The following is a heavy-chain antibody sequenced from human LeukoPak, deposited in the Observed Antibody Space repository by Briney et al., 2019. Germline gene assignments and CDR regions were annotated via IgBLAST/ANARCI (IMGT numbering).Heavy chain of an antibody. CDR1: GFTFSSYA. J-gene: IGHJ4*02. V-gene: IGHV3-21*01. CDR2: ISASSSSI. Sequence: GGSLRLSCAASGFTFSSYAMSWVRQAPGKGLEWVSSISASSSSIFYADSVKGRFTISRDNAKNSLYLQMNSQTPEDTAVYYCARGPGYFDFWGRGTLVTVSS. CDR3: ARGPGYFDF.